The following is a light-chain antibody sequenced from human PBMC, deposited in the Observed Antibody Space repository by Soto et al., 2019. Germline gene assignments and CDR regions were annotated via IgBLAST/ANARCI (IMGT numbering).Light chain of an antibody. Sequence: EIVMTQSPATLSVSPGERATLSCRASQSVSSNLVWFQQKPGQAPRLLVHGASTRATGIPGRFSGSGSGTEFTLTIGSLQSEDFAVYYCQQYNDSPYTFGQGTELEIK. CDR2: GAS. J-gene: IGKJ2*01. CDR1: QSVSSN. CDR3: QQYNDSPYT. V-gene: IGKV3-15*01.